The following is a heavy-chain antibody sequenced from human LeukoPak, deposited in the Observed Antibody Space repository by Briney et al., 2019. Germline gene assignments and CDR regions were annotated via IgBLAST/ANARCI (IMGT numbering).Heavy chain of an antibody. CDR1: GGSFSGYY. J-gene: IGHJ4*02. Sequence: SETLSLTCAVYGGSFSGYYWSWIRQPPGKGLEWIGEINHSGSTNYNPSLKSRVTISVDTSKNQFSLKLSSVTAADTAVYYCARGGGFFSLGYWGQGTLVTVSS. D-gene: IGHD3-10*01. CDR3: ARGGGFFSLGY. CDR2: INHSGST. V-gene: IGHV4-34*01.